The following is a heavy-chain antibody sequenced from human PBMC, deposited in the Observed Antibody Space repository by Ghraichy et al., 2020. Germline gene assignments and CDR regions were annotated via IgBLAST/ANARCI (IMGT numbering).Heavy chain of an antibody. V-gene: IGHV1-2*06. D-gene: IGHD6-13*01. Sequence: ASVKVSCKASGYTFTGYYMHWVRQAPGQGLEWMGRINPNSGGTNYAQKFQGRVTMTRDTSISTAYMELSRLRSDDTAVYYCARDSTLEAAAALDYWGQGTLVTVSS. CDR2: INPNSGGT. CDR1: GYTFTGYY. J-gene: IGHJ4*02. CDR3: ARDSTLEAAAALDY.